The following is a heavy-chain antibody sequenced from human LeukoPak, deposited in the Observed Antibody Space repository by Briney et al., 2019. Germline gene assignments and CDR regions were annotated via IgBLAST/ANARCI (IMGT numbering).Heavy chain of an antibody. D-gene: IGHD3-22*01. CDR2: IKSDGST. J-gene: IGHJ1*01. CDR3: ARAPSEIGGYYPEYFRH. CDR1: GFTFSSYW. V-gene: IGHV3-74*01. Sequence: GGSLRLSCAASGFTFSSYWMHWVRHGPGTGLVWVSRIKSDGSTNYADSLKGRFTISRDNAKNTVSLQMNSLRAEDTGVYYCARAPSEIGGYYPEYFRHWGQGTLVTVSS.